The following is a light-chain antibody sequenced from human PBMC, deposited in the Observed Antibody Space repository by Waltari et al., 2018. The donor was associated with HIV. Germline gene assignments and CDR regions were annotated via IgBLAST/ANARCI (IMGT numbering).Light chain of an antibody. Sequence: EIVLTQSPGPLSLSSGERVTLSCRASHSVAGNHFARYQQRTGQAPRLLIYDTYRWATGIPDRVSGSGSGTYFTLTIGSLEPEDFAVYYCQQYGTSVTFGQGTRLEIK. CDR2: DTY. J-gene: IGKJ5*01. CDR1: HSVAGNH. CDR3: QQYGTSVT. V-gene: IGKV3-20*01.